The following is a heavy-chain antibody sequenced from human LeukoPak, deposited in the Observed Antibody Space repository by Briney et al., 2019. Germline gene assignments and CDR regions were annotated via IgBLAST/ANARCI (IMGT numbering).Heavy chain of an antibody. Sequence: ASVKVSCKASGYTFTSYGISWVRQAPGQGLEWMGWISAYNGNTNYAQKLQGRVTMTTDTSTSTAYMELRSLRSDDTAVYHCARAIVVVVAAIPYYFDYWGQGTLVTVSS. CDR1: GYTFTSYG. CDR3: ARAIVVVVAAIPYYFDY. V-gene: IGHV1-18*01. J-gene: IGHJ4*02. CDR2: ISAYNGNT. D-gene: IGHD2-15*01.